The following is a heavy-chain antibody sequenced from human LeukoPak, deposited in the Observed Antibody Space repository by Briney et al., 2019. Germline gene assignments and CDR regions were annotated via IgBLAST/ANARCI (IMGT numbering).Heavy chain of an antibody. CDR3: AKDPYCSSTSCYRGVGYYYYYMDV. CDR1: GYTFTSYD. CDR2: MNPNSGNT. V-gene: IGHV1-18*01. D-gene: IGHD2-2*01. Sequence: ASVKVSCKASGYTFTSYDINWVRQATGQGLEWMGWMNPNSGNTNYAQKLQGRVTMTTDTSTSTAYMELRSLRSDDTAVYYCAKDPYCSSTSCYRGVGYYYYYMDVWGKGTTVTVSS. J-gene: IGHJ6*03.